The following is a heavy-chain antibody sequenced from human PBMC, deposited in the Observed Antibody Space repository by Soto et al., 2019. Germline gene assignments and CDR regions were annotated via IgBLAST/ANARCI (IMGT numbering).Heavy chain of an antibody. J-gene: IGHJ4*02. V-gene: IGHV3-21*01. CDR2: ISGSGTYI. CDR1: GFTFSTYS. Sequence: VHLVESGGGLVKPGGSLRLSCVASGFTFSTYSMNWVRQAPGRGLEWVSSISGSGTYIYYTDSVKGRFTVSRDNTKNSRNLQKNSLRAEDTAVYYCERVDRGYGGGGVPDSWGQGTLVTVSS. CDR3: ERVDRGYGGGGVPDS. D-gene: IGHD5-12*01.